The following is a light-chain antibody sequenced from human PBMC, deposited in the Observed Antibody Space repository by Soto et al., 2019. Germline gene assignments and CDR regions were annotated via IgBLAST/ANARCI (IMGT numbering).Light chain of an antibody. CDR2: ATS. J-gene: IGKJ4*01. Sequence: DIQMTQFPPSSSASIGDRVIITCRPSQSIGRYLNWYQQKPRKAPNLLIYATSTLYTGVPSRFSGSVAGRNFSLTISGLQHEDFATCYCQHSYSTPWTFGEGTKVE. CDR1: QSIGRY. V-gene: IGKV1-39*01. CDR3: QHSYSTPWT.